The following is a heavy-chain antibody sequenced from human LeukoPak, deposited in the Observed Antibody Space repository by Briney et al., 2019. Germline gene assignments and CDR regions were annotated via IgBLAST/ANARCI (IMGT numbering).Heavy chain of an antibody. J-gene: IGHJ4*02. CDR3: ARESGSYSSNFDY. CDR1: GGSISSYY. V-gene: IGHV4-59*01. D-gene: IGHD1-26*01. Sequence: SETLSLTCTVSGGSISSYYWSWTRQPPGKGLEWIGYIYYSGSTNYNPSLKSRVTISVDTSKNQSSLKLSSVTAADTAVYYCARESGSYSSNFDYWGQGTLVTVSS. CDR2: IYYSGST.